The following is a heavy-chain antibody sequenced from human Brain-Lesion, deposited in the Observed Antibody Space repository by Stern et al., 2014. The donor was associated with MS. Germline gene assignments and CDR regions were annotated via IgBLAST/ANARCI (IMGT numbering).Heavy chain of an antibody. V-gene: IGHV1-8*01. J-gene: IGHJ4*02. Sequence: VQLVQSGAEVKKPGASVKVSCEASGYTFSSYDITWVRQASGQGLEWVGWINPYNGNTGYAQKFKGRVSMTSDPSISTVYMELTSLTTDDTSVYFCARAVRNQLLSEYWGQGTRVTVSS. CDR2: INPYNGNT. CDR1: GYTFSSYD. CDR3: ARAVRNQLLSEY. D-gene: IGHD2-2*01.